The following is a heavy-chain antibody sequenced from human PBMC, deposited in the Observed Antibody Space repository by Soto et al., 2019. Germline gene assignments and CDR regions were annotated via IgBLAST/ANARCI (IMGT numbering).Heavy chain of an antibody. Sequence: QVQLVESGGGVVQPGRSLRLSCAASGFTFSDYPVYWVRQAPGKGLDWVALITFDGKTAYYAGSVKGRFAISRDNSKNTLYLEMNTLRLEATAVYYLAGIYSSDSNGYYPGESWGQGTLVTVST. J-gene: IGHJ5*02. D-gene: IGHD3-3*01. V-gene: IGHV3-30*09. CDR1: GFTFSDYP. CDR2: ITFDGKTA. CDR3: AGIYSSDSNGYYPGES.